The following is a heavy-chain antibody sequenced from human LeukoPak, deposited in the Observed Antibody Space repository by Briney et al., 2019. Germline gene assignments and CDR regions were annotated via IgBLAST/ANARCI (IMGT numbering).Heavy chain of an antibody. CDR1: GSTFRSYA. CDR3: AKAGTTTISYFDY. D-gene: IGHD1/OR15-1a*01. V-gene: IGHV3-30-3*01. J-gene: IGHJ4*02. Sequence: PGRSLRLSCAAAGSTFRSYAMHWVRQAPGKGLEWVAVISYDGSNKYHADSVKGRFTISRDNSKNTLYLQMNCLRAEDTAVYYCAKAGTTTISYFDYWGQGTLVTVSS. CDR2: ISYDGSNK.